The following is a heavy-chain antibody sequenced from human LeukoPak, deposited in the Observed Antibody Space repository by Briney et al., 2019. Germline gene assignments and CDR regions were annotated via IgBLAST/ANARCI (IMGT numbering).Heavy chain of an antibody. D-gene: IGHD2-2*01. V-gene: IGHV4-39*01. CDR3: ARREYQLPPTFDY. CDR1: GGSISSSSYY. CDR2: IYYSGST. J-gene: IGHJ4*02. Sequence: SETLSLTCTVSGGSISSSSYYWGWIRQPPGKGLEWIGSIYYSGSTYYNPSLKSRVTISEDTSKNQFSLKLSSVTAADTAVYYCARREYQLPPTFDYWGQGTLVTVSS.